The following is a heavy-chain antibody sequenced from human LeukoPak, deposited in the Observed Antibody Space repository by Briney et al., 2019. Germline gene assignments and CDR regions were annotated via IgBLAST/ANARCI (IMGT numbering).Heavy chain of an antibody. CDR2: IYPGDSDT. CDR3: ARHFRAYCAGDRYSGDY. V-gene: IGHV5-51*01. CDR1: GYSFTSYW. J-gene: IGHJ4*02. D-gene: IGHD2-21*02. Sequence: GESLKISCKGSGYSFTSYWIGWVRQMPGKGLEWMGIIYPGDSDTRYSPSFQGQVTISADKSISTAYLQWSSLKASDTAMYYCARHFRAYCAGDRYSGDYWGQGTLVTVSS.